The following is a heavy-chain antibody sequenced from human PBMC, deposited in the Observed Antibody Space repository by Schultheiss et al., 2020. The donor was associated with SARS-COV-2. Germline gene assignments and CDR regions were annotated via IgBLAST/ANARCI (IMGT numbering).Heavy chain of an antibody. CDR2: IYTSGST. D-gene: IGHD3-10*01. CDR3: ARGRVRMVLGVPNWFDP. CDR1: GGSISSYY. V-gene: IGHV4-4*07. J-gene: IGHJ5*02. Sequence: SETLSLTCTVSGGSISSYYWSWIRQPAGKGLEWIGRIYTSGSTNYNPSLKSRVTMSVDTSKNQFSLKLSSVTAADTAVYYCARGRVRMVLGVPNWFDPWGQGTLVTVAS.